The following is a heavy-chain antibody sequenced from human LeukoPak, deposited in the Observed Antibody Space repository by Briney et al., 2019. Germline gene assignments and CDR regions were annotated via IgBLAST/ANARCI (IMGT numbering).Heavy chain of an antibody. Sequence: ASVKVSCKASGYTFTSYGISWVRQAPGQGLEWMGWISAYNGNTNYAQKLQGRVTMTRDTSASTVYMELSSLRSEDTAIYYCARIRDGYNDAYDIWGQGTVVTVPS. CDR3: ARIRDGYNDAYDI. V-gene: IGHV1-18*01. D-gene: IGHD5-24*01. CDR1: GYTFTSYG. J-gene: IGHJ3*02. CDR2: ISAYNGNT.